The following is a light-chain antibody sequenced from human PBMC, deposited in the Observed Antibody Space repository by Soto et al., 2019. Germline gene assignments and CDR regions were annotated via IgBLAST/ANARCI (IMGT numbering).Light chain of an antibody. CDR2: AAS. J-gene: IGKJ4*01. Sequence: DIQLTQSPSSLSASVGDRVTITCRARQSVSRYFNWYQQKPGKAPNPLIYAASSLHGAGPSRFSGSGSGTEFTLTISRLQPEDYTTYSTHQGSRTLITAGGGNTV. CDR3: HQGSRTLIT. CDR1: QSVSRY. V-gene: IGKV1-39*01.